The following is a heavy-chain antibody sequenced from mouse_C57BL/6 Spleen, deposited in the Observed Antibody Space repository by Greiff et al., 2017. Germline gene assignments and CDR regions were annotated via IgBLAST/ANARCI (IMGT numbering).Heavy chain of an antibody. CDR1: GYAFSSYW. J-gene: IGHJ4*01. CDR2: IYPGDGDT. Sequence: QVQLQQSGAELVKPGASVKISCKASGYAFSSYWMNWVKQRPGKGLEWIGQIYPGDGDTNYNGKFKGKATLTADKSSSTAYTQLSSLTSEDSAVYFCARHRYGSSYYAMDYWGQGTSVTVSS. V-gene: IGHV1-80*01. D-gene: IGHD1-1*01. CDR3: ARHRYGSSYYAMDY.